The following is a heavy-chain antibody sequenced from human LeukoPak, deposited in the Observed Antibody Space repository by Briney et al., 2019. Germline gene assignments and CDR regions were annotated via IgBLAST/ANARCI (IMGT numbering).Heavy chain of an antibody. J-gene: IGHJ4*02. CDR1: GDSVSSNSGA. D-gene: IGHD3-10*01. V-gene: IGHV6-1*01. CDR3: ARARAPYYGSGSYYNLNYFDY. Sequence: SQTLSLTRAISGDSVSSNSGAWNWIRQSPSRGLEWLGRTYYKSKWYNDYAVSVKSRITINPDTSKNQFSLQLNSVTPEDTAVYYCARARAPYYGSGSYYNLNYFDYWGQGTLVTVSS. CDR2: TYYKSKWYN.